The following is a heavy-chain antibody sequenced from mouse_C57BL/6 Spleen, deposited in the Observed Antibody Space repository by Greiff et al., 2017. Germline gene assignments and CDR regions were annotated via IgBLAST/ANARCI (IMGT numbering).Heavy chain of an antibody. CDR1: EYEFPSHD. D-gene: IGHD1-1*01. CDR2: INSDGGST. V-gene: IGHV5-2*01. CDR3: ARHPHYYGSSYWDFDV. Sequence: EVKLVESGGGLVQPGESLKLSCESNEYEFPSHDMSWVRKTPEKRLELVAAINSDGGSTYYPDTMERRFIISRDNTKKTLYLQMSSLRSEDTDLYYCARHPHYYGSSYWDFDVWGTGTTVTVSS. J-gene: IGHJ1*03.